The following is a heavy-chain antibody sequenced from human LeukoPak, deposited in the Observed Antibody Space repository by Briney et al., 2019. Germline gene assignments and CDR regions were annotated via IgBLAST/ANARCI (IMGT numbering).Heavy chain of an antibody. D-gene: IGHD5-24*01. V-gene: IGHV3-66*01. J-gene: IGHJ4*02. Sequence: GGSLRLSCSVSGFTVRDNYVNWVRQAPGKGLEWVSVIYSGGSTFYADSVKGRFTISRDNSKNTLYLQMNSLRAEDTAIYYCASGGGDGYNFRYSDYWGQGTLVTVSS. CDR2: IYSGGST. CDR3: ASGGGDGYNFRYSDY. CDR1: GFTVRDNY.